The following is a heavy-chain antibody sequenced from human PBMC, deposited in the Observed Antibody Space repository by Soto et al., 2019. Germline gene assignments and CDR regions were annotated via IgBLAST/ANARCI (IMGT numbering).Heavy chain of an antibody. CDR1: GYTFTSYG. CDR3: ARDMGYSYGPRNNWFDP. V-gene: IGHV1-18*04. CDR2: ISAYNGNT. Sequence: QVQLVQSGAEVKKPGASVKVSCKASGYTFTSYGISWVRQAPGQGLEWMGWISAYNGNTNYAQKLQGRVTMTTDTSTSTADMELRSLRSDDTAVYYCARDMGYSYGPRNNWFDPWGQGTLVTVSS. J-gene: IGHJ5*02. D-gene: IGHD5-18*01.